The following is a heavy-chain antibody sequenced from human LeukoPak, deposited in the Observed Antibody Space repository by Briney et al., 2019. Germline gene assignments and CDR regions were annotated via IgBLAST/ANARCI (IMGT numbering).Heavy chain of an antibody. Sequence: GGSLRLSCAASGFTFSSYSMNWVRQAPGKGLEWVSSISSSSSYIYYADSVKGRFTISRDNAKNSLYPQMNSLRAEDTAVYYCARPHSSSWYRGQYYFDYWGQGTLVTVSS. CDR2: ISSSSSYI. D-gene: IGHD6-13*01. CDR3: ARPHSSSWYRGQYYFDY. J-gene: IGHJ4*02. CDR1: GFTFSSYS. V-gene: IGHV3-21*01.